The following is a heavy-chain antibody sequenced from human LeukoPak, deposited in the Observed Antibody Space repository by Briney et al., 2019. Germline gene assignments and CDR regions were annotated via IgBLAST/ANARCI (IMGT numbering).Heavy chain of an antibody. CDR2: IKQDGSEK. CDR1: GFTSSSYW. Sequence: GGSLRLSCAASGFTSSSYWMSWVRQAPGKGLEWVANIKQDGSEKYYVDSVKGRFTISRDNAKNSLYLQMNSLRAEDTAVYYCTRDRGSSGWYEFDYWGQGTLVTVSS. J-gene: IGHJ4*02. D-gene: IGHD6-19*01. V-gene: IGHV3-7*01. CDR3: TRDRGSSGWYEFDY.